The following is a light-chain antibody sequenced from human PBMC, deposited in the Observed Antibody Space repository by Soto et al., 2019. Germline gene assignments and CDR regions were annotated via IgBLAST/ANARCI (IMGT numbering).Light chain of an antibody. Sequence: EIVFTQSPGTLSLSPGERDTLSCRASQSVSGNNLAWYQQKPGQAPRLLIFGASSRATGIPDRFSGSGSGTDFTLTISRLEPEDFAVYYCQQYGSSGTFGQGTKVDIK. V-gene: IGKV3-20*01. J-gene: IGKJ1*01. CDR3: QQYGSSGT. CDR2: GAS. CDR1: QSVSGNN.